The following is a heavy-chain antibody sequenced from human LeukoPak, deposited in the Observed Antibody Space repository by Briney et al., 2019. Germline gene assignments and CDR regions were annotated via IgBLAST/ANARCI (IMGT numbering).Heavy chain of an antibody. J-gene: IGHJ4*02. CDR3: ARVESSWNDFIY. D-gene: IGHD1-1*01. CDR1: GDTFTGYY. V-gene: IGHV1-2*02. CDR2: INPNTGGT. Sequence: GASVKVSCKASGDTFTGYYMPWVRQAPGQRLEWMGWINPNTGGTNYAQRCQGRLTMPREPSISTAYMEVARLTSDDSAVYYCARVESSWNDFIYWGQGTMVTVSS.